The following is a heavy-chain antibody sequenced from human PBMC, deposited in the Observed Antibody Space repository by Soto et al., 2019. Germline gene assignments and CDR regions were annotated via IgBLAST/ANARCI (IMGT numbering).Heavy chain of an antibody. Sequence: SETLSLTCSVSGVSISSYFWSWIRQPPGRGLEWVGYTYHRGSTNYSPSLKSRVAISLDTSENQFSLKVNSVTAADTAVYYCARIGGYHGPLDYWGQGTPVTVSS. D-gene: IGHD3-16*02. J-gene: IGHJ4*02. CDR2: TYHRGST. V-gene: IGHV4-59*01. CDR3: ARIGGYHGPLDY. CDR1: GVSISSYF.